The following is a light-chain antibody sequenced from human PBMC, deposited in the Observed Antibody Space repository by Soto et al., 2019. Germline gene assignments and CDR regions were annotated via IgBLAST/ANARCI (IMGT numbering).Light chain of an antibody. CDR3: QQYGSSPET. CDR1: QSGSSSY. V-gene: IGKV3-20*01. CDR2: GAS. J-gene: IGKJ1*01. Sequence: EIVLTQSPCTLSLSPGERATLSCRASQSGSSSYLAWYQQKPGQAPRLLIYGASSRATGIPDRFSGSGSGTDVTLTITRLETEGVAVYYCQQYGSSPETFGQGDKV.